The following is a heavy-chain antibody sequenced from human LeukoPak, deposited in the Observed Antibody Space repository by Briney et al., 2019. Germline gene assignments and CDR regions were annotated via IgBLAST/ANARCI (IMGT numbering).Heavy chain of an antibody. CDR3: AREPRSYGFDY. D-gene: IGHD1-26*01. J-gene: IGHJ4*02. Sequence: GGSLRLSCAASGFTFSNYNINWVREAPGKGLEWVSSISSSSSYIYYADSVKGRFTVSRDNAQNSLHLQMNSLRAEDTAVYYCAREPRSYGFDYWGQGTLVTVSS. CDR1: GFTFSNYN. V-gene: IGHV3-21*01. CDR2: ISSSSSYI.